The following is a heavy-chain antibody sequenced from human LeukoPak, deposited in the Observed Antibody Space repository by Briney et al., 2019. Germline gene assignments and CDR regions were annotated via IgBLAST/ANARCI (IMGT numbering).Heavy chain of an antibody. Sequence: SETLSLTCAVYGGSFSGYYWSWIRQPPGKGLEWIGEINHSGSTNYNPSLKSRVTISVDTSKNQFSLKLSSVTAADTAVYYCARGPQWLVRGYFDYWGQGTLVTVSS. D-gene: IGHD6-19*01. CDR1: GGSFSGYY. V-gene: IGHV4-34*01. J-gene: IGHJ4*02. CDR2: INHSGST. CDR3: ARGPQWLVRGYFDY.